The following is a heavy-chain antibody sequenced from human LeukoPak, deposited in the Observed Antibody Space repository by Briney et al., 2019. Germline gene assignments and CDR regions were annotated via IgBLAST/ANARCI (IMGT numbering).Heavy chain of an antibody. CDR1: GFTFSSYA. V-gene: IGHV3-30-3*01. J-gene: IGHJ4*02. D-gene: IGHD3-16*01. Sequence: GRSLRLSCAASGFTFSSYAMYWVRQAPGKGLEWVAVISYDGSNKYYADSVKGRFTISRDNSKNTLYLQMNSLRAEDTAVYYCASSVGEKTYYFDYWGQGTLVTVSS. CDR3: ASSVGEKTYYFDY. CDR2: ISYDGSNK.